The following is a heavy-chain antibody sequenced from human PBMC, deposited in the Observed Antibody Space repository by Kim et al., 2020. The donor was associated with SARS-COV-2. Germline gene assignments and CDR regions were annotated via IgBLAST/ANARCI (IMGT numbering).Heavy chain of an antibody. CDR3: ARYSSSWYWSIDY. J-gene: IGHJ4*02. Sequence: NPSLRSRVTRSVDTAKNQFSLKLSSVTAADTAVYYCARYSSSWYWSIDYWGQGTLVTVSS. D-gene: IGHD6-13*01. V-gene: IGHV4-34*01.